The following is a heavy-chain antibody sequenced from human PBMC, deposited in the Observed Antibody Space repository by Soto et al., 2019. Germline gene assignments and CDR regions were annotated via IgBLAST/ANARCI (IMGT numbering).Heavy chain of an antibody. J-gene: IGHJ3*02. CDR3: ARGGIAGEDAFDI. CDR1: GYTFTGYY. CDR2: INPNSGGT. D-gene: IGHD6-13*01. V-gene: IGHV1-2*04. Sequence: GASVKVSCKASGYTFTGYYMHWVRQAPGQGLEWMGWINPNSGGTNYAQKFQGWVTITRDTSISAAYMELSRLRSDDTAVYYCARGGIAGEDAFDIWGQGTMVTVSS.